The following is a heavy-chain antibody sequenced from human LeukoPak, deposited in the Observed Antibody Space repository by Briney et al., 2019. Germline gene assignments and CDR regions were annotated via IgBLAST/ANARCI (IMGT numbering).Heavy chain of an antibody. Sequence: GGSLRLSCVASGFTFNTYSMNWVRQAPGKGLEWVSSISGSSINMYYADSVKGRFTISRDNSKNTLYLQMNSLRAEDTAIYYCARKHGNFDYWGQGTLVTVSS. V-gene: IGHV3-21*04. CDR2: ISGSSINM. CDR1: GFTFNTYS. J-gene: IGHJ4*02. CDR3: ARKHGNFDY.